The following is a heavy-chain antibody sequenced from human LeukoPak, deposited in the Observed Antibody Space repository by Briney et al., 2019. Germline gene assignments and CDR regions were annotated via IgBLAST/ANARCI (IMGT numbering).Heavy chain of an antibody. CDR1: GGSFSGYY. CDR2: INHSGST. D-gene: IGHD2-15*01. J-gene: IGHJ4*01. Sequence: SETLSLTCAVYGGSFSGYYWSWIRQPPGQGLEWIGEINHSGSTNYNPSLKSRVTISVDTSKNQFSPKLRSVTAAERAVYYCGRGGGGWHIDYWGQGTLVTVSS. V-gene: IGHV4-34*01. CDR3: GRGGGGWHIDY.